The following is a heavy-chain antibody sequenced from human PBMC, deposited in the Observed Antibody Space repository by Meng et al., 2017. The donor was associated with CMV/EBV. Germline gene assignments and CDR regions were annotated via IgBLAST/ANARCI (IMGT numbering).Heavy chain of an antibody. CDR3: ARAKTMDY. J-gene: IGHJ4*02. D-gene: IGHD1-14*01. CDR2: IKHSGST. CDR1: GGSFSGYY. V-gene: IGHV4-34*01. Sequence: SETLSLTCAVYGGSFSGYYWSWIRQPPGKGLEWIGEIKHSGSTNYNPSLKSRVTISVDTSKNQFSLKLSSVTAADTAVYYCARAKTMDYWGQGTLVTVSS.